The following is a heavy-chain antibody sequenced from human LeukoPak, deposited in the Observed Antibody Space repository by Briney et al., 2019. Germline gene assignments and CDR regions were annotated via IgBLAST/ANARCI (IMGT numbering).Heavy chain of an antibody. J-gene: IGHJ4*02. CDR2: INHGGST. CDR3: ARGGYCSGGSCYGGGVDY. CDR1: GGSFSGYY. V-gene: IGHV4-34*01. D-gene: IGHD2-15*01. Sequence: SETLSLTCAVYGGSFSGYYWSWIRQPPGKGLEWIGEINHGGSTNYNPSLKSRVTISVDTSKNQFSLKLNSVTAADTAVYYCARGGYCSGGSCYGGGVDYWGQGTLVTVSS.